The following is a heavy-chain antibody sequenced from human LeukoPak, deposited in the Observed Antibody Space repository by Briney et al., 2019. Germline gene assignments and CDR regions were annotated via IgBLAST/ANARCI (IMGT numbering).Heavy chain of an antibody. Sequence: PGGSLRLSCAASGFTFSSYSMNWVRQAPGEGLEWVSYISSSSSTIYYADSVKGRFTISRDNAKNSLYLQMNSLRAEDTALYYCAKDISGSYLFDSFDYWGQGTLVTVSS. V-gene: IGHV3-48*01. J-gene: IGHJ4*02. D-gene: IGHD1-26*01. CDR1: GFTFSSYS. CDR2: ISSSSSTI. CDR3: AKDISGSYLFDSFDY.